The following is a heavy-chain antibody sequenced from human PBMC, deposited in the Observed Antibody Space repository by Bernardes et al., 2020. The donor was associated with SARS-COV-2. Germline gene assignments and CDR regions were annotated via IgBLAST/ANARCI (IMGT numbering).Heavy chain of an antibody. Sequence: GGSLRLSCAASGFTFSNYAMSWVRQAPGKGLEWVSGISGGGGDTYYVDSVKGRFTISRDNSKNTLSLHMNSLRAEDTSIYYCAKDANYYGSAHDYWGQGTLVTVSS. J-gene: IGHJ4*02. V-gene: IGHV3-23*01. CDR3: AKDANYYGSAHDY. CDR1: GFTFSNYA. CDR2: ISGGGGDT. D-gene: IGHD3-10*01.